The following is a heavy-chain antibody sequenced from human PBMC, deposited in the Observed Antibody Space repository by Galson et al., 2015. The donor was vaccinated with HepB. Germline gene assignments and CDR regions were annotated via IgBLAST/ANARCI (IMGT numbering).Heavy chain of an antibody. CDR1: GFTFSSYG. D-gene: IGHD1-26*01. V-gene: IGHV3-30*18. Sequence: SLRLSCAASGFTFSSYGMHWVRQAPGKGLEWVAVISYDGSNKYYADSVKGRFTISRDNSKNTLYLQMNSLRAEDTAVYYCAKDLGVGATTEIFDYWGQGTLVTVSS. CDR2: ISYDGSNK. CDR3: AKDLGVGATTEIFDY. J-gene: IGHJ4*02.